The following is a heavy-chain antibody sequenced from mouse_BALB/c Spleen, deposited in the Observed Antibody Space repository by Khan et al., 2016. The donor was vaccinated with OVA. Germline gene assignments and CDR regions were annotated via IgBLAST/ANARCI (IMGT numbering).Heavy chain of an antibody. CDR2: INPSNGGT. CDR1: GYTFTSYY. D-gene: IGHD1-1*02. V-gene: IGHV1S81*02. Sequence: QVQLQQPGAELVKPGASVKLSCKASGYTFTSYYIYWVKQRPGQGLEWIGGINPSNGGTYFNEKFESKATLTVDKSSSQAFMQVRSLTSEDSAVFYCTRSGWAAFAYWGQGTLVTVSA. J-gene: IGHJ3*01. CDR3: TRSGWAAFAY.